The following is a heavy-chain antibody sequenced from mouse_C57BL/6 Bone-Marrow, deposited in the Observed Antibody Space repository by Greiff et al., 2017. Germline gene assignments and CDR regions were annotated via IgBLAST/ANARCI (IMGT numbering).Heavy chain of an antibody. CDR1: GFTFSSYA. CDR3: GSVTTVAEGMDY. D-gene: IGHD1-1*01. V-gene: IGHV5-4*01. CDR2: ISDGGSYT. J-gene: IGHJ4*01. Sequence: EVQRVESGGGLVKPGGSLKLSCAASGFTFSSYAMSWVRQTPEKRLEWVATISDGGSYTYYPDNVKGRFTLSRDNAKNTLYLQMSHLKSEDTAMYYGGSVTTVAEGMDYWGQGTSVTVSS.